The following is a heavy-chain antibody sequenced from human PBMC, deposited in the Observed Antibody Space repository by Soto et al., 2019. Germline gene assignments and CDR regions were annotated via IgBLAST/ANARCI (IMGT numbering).Heavy chain of an antibody. Sequence: SETLYLTCTVSGGSVSSGSYYWSWIQQPPGKGLEWIGYIYYSGSTNYNPSLKSRVTISVDTSKNQLSLKLSSVAAEDTAVYYRAREKVLDYDNGLRWQNHCYGMDFWAQGRTVSV. V-gene: IGHV4-61*01. CDR3: AREKVLDYDNGLRWQNHCYGMDF. J-gene: IGHJ6*02. D-gene: IGHD3-22*01. CDR2: IYYSGST. CDR1: GGSVSSGSYY.